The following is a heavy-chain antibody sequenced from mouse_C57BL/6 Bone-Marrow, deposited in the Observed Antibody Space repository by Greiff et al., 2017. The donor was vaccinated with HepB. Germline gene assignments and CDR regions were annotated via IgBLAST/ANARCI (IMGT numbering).Heavy chain of an antibody. CDR2: IDPENGDT. V-gene: IGHV14-4*01. Sequence: VQLKESGAELVRPGASVKLSCTASGFNIKDDYMHWVKQRPEQGLEWIGWIDPENGDTEYASKFQGKATITADTSSNTAYLQLSSLTSEDTAVYYCTCYGSSFDYWGQGTTLTVSS. CDR3: TCYGSSFDY. D-gene: IGHD1-1*01. CDR1: GFNIKDDY. J-gene: IGHJ2*01.